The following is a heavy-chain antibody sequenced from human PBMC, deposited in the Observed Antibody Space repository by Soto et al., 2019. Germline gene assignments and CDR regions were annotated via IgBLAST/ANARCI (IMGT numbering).Heavy chain of an antibody. CDR2: ISHSRST. D-gene: IGHD5-12*01. CDR3: ARDASGYENWLDP. V-gene: IGHV4-4*02. Sequence: SETRSLTCAVSGGSISSSNCWSWSRQPPGKGLEWIGEISHSRSTNYNPSLKSRVTISVDKSQNQFSLQQRYVTAADTAVYYCARDASGYENWLDPWGKGTLVIVSS. CDR1: GGSISSSNC. J-gene: IGHJ5*02.